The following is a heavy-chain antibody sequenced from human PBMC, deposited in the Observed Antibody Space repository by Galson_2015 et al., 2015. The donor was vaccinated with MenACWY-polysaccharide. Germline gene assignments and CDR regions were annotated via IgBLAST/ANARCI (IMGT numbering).Heavy chain of an antibody. V-gene: IGHV2-5*05. CDR2: IYWDGDK. CDR1: GFSVTAPGVG. J-gene: IGHJ4*02. Sequence: PALVKPTQTLSLTCTFSGFSVTAPGVGVGWIRQPPGKAPEWLAHIYWDGDKRFGPSLGARLTITKDTSRDQVVLTMTDMDPADTATYYCVRLLGGVSFDSWGQGT. CDR3: VRLLGGVSFDS. D-gene: IGHD1-26*01.